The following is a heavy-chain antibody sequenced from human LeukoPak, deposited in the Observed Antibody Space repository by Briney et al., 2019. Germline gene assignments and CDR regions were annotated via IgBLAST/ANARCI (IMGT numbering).Heavy chain of an antibody. CDR3: ARDLSIAAAGTREVGMDV. J-gene: IGHJ6*02. CDR2: IYHSGST. V-gene: IGHV4-4*02. D-gene: IGHD6-13*01. CDR1: GGSISSSNW. Sequence: SETLSLTCAVSGGSISSSNWWSWVRQPPGKGLEWIGEIYHSGSTNYNPSLKSRVTISVDKSKNQFSLKLSSVTAADTAVYYCARDLSIAAAGTREVGMDVWGQGTTVTVSS.